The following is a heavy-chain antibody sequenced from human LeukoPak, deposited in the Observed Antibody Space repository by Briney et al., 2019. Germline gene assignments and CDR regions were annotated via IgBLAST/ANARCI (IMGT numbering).Heavy chain of an antibody. V-gene: IGHV4-61*02. CDR2: IYTSGST. J-gene: IGHJ4*02. CDR3: ARAGSGTYYRGFDY. Sequence: SETLSLTCTVSGGSISSSSSYWSWVRQPADKGLEWIGRIYTSGSTNYNPSLKSRVTISADTSKNQFSLKLSSVTAADTAVYYCARAGSGTYYRGFDYWGQGTLVTVSS. CDR1: GGSISSSSSY. D-gene: IGHD3-10*01.